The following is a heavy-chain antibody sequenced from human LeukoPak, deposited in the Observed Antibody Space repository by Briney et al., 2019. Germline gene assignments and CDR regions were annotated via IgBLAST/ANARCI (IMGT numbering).Heavy chain of an antibody. J-gene: IGHJ4*02. Sequence: GGSLRLSCAASGFTFSSYAMSWVRQAPGKGLEWVSAISGSGGSTYYADSVKGRFTISRGNSKNTLYLQMNSLRAEDTAVYYCAKRTKQQLVSPCDYWGQGTLVTVSS. V-gene: IGHV3-23*01. CDR1: GFTFSSYA. CDR2: ISGSGGST. CDR3: AKRTKQQLVSPCDY. D-gene: IGHD6-13*01.